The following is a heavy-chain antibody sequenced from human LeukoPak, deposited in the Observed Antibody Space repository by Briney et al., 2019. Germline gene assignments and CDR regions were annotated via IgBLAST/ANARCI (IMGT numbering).Heavy chain of an antibody. CDR1: GGSFSGYY. Sequence: SETLSLTSAVYGGSFSGYYWSWIRQPPGKGLEWIGEINHSGSTNYNPSLKSRVTISVDTSKNQFSLKLSSVTAADTAVYYCARARVWFGECLDYWGQGTLVTVSS. J-gene: IGHJ4*02. D-gene: IGHD3-10*01. V-gene: IGHV4-34*01. CDR3: ARARVWFGECLDY. CDR2: INHSGST.